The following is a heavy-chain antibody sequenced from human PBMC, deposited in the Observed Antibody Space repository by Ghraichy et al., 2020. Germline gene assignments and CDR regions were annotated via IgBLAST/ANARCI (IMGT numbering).Heavy chain of an antibody. V-gene: IGHV1-69*06. J-gene: IGHJ6*02. D-gene: IGHD3-3*01. Sequence: SVKVSCKASGGTFSSYAISWVRQAPGQGLEWMGGIIPIFGTANYAQKFQGRVTITADKSTSTAYMELSSLRSEDTAVYYCATRVPHYDFWSGYPNYFYYGMDVWGQGTTVTVSS. CDR1: GGTFSSYA. CDR2: IIPIFGTA. CDR3: ATRVPHYDFWSGYPNYFYYGMDV.